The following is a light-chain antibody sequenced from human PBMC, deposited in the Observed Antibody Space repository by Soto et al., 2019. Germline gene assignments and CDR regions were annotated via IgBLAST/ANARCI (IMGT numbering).Light chain of an antibody. Sequence: EIVMTQSPATLSVSPGERATLSCRASQSVSSNLAWYQQKPGQAPRLLIYGASTRATGIPARFSGSGSGTEFTLTISSLQSEDFEVYYCQQYNNWPPMFGQGTKVEIK. CDR2: GAS. J-gene: IGKJ1*01. CDR3: QQYNNWPPM. CDR1: QSVSSN. V-gene: IGKV3-15*01.